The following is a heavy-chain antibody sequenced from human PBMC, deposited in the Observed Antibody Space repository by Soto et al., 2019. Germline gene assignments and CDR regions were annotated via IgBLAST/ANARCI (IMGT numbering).Heavy chain of an antibody. CDR3: AREVATIHVLLSA. V-gene: IGHV4-39*02. Sequence: QLQLQESGPGLVKPSETLSLTCTVSGGSISSSSYYWGWIRQPPGKGLEWIGSIYYSGSTYYNPSLKSRVTISVDTSKNQFSLKLSSVTAADTAVYYCAREVATIHVLLSAWGQGTLVTVSS. J-gene: IGHJ5*02. CDR1: GGSISSSSYY. D-gene: IGHD5-12*01. CDR2: IYYSGST.